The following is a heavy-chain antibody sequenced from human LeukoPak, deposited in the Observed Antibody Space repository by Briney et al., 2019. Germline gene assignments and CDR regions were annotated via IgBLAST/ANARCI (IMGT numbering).Heavy chain of an antibody. V-gene: IGHV1-2*02. Sequence: ASVKVSCKASGYTFTGYYMHWVRQAPGQGLEWMGWINPNSGGTNYAQKFQGRVTMTRDTSISTAYMELSRLRSDDTAVYYCARAGTHHKYYFDYWGQGTLVTVSS. CDR2: INPNSGGT. D-gene: IGHD1-1*01. J-gene: IGHJ4*02. CDR1: GYTFTGYY. CDR3: ARAGTHHKYYFDY.